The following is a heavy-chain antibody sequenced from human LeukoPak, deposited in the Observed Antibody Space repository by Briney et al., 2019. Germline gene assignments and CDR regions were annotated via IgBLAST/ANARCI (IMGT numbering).Heavy chain of an antibody. J-gene: IGHJ6*03. D-gene: IGHD6-13*01. Sequence: SETLSLTCTVSGASISSYYWSWIRQPPGKGLEWIGEINHSGSTNYNPSLKSRVTISVDTSKNQFSLRMSSVTAADTAVYYCARAPYSSSWRAEVYYMDVWGKGTTVTISS. CDR1: GASISSYY. CDR2: INHSGST. CDR3: ARAPYSSSWRAEVYYMDV. V-gene: IGHV4-59*01.